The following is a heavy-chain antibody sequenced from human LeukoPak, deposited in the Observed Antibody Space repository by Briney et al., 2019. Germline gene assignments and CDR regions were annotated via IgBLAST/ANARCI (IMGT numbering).Heavy chain of an antibody. CDR3: AKDSLTRSGYDSSYDY. CDR1: GFTFSSYG. J-gene: IGHJ4*02. V-gene: IGHV3-33*06. D-gene: IGHD3-22*01. Sequence: QTGRSLRPSCAASGFTFSSYGMHWVRQAPGKGLEWVAVIWYDGSNKYYADSVKGRFTISRDNSKNTLYLQMNSLRAEDTAVYYCAKDSLTRSGYDSSYDYWGQGTLVTVSS. CDR2: IWYDGSNK.